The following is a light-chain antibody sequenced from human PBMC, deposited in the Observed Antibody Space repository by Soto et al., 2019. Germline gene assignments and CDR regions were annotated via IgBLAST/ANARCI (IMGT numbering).Light chain of an antibody. CDR1: SSDVGGYNY. CDR3: SSYAGSNNLL. V-gene: IGLV2-8*01. Sequence: QSALTQPPSASGSPGQSVTISCTGTSSDVGGYNYVSWYRQHPGNAPKLMIYEVSKRPSGVPDRFSGSKSGNTASLTVPGLQTEDEADYYCSSYAGSNNLLFGGGTKLTVL. CDR2: EVS. J-gene: IGLJ2*01.